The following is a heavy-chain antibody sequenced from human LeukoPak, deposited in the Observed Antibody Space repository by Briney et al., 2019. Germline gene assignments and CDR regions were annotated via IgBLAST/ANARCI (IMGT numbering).Heavy chain of an antibody. CDR3: AILVNPIVVVPAARDAFDI. D-gene: IGHD2-2*01. J-gene: IGHJ3*02. Sequence: ASVKVSCKASGGTFSSYAISWVRQAPRQGLEWMGGIIPIFCTANYAQKFQGRVTITADESTSTACMELSSLRSEDTAVYYCAILVNPIVVVPAARDAFDIWGQGTMVTVSS. CDR1: GGTFSSYA. CDR2: IIPIFCTA. V-gene: IGHV1-69*13.